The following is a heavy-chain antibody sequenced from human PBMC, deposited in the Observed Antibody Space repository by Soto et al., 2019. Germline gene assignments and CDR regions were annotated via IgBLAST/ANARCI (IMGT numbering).Heavy chain of an antibody. CDR2: ISAYNGNT. CDR1: GYTFTSYG. D-gene: IGHD6-13*01. CDR3: ARDRHSSSWSDFDY. V-gene: IGHV1-18*01. Sequence: ASVKVSCKASGYTFTSYGISWVRQAPGQGLEWMGWISAYNGNTNYAQKLQGRVTMTTDTSTSTAYMELRSLRSDDTAVYYCARDRHSSSWSDFDYWGQGTLVTVSS. J-gene: IGHJ4*02.